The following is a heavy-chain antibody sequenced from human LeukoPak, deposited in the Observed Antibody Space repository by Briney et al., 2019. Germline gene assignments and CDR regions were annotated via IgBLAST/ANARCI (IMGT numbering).Heavy chain of an antibody. CDR3: ARETFYGDSGFDY. V-gene: IGHV1-3*01. CDR2: INAGNGNT. Sequence: ASVKVSCKASGYTFTSYAMHWVRQAPGQRLEWMGWINAGNGNTKYSQKFQGRVTITRDTSASTAYMELSSLRSEDTVVYYCARETFYGDSGFDYWGQGTLVTVSS. J-gene: IGHJ4*02. CDR1: GYTFTSYA. D-gene: IGHD4-17*01.